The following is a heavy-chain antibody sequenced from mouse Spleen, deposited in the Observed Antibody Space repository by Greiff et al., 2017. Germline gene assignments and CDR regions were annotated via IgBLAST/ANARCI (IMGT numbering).Heavy chain of an antibody. Sequence: EVQVVESGGGLVQPGGSLKLSCATSGFTFSDYYMYWVRQTPEKRLEWVAYISTGGGSTYYPDTVKGRFTISRDNAKNTLYLQMSRLKSEDTARCYCARQNNGKYGAMEYWGQGTSGTVSS. V-gene: IGHV5-12*02. D-gene: IGHD2-1*01. CDR3: ARQNNGKYGAMEY. CDR1: GFTFSDYY. CDR2: ISTGGGST. J-gene: IGHJ4*01.